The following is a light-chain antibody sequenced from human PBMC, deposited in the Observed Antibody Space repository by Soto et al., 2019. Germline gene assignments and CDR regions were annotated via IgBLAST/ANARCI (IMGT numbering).Light chain of an antibody. J-gene: IGKJ3*01. CDR1: QGISSY. CDR2: AAS. Sequence: DIQLTQSPSFLSASVGDRVTITCRASQGISSYLAWYQQKPGKAPKLLSYAASTLQSGVPSRLSGSGSGPDFTLTISSLQPEDFATYFCQQLNSYPLFGPGAKVDIK. V-gene: IGKV1-9*01. CDR3: QQLNSYPL.